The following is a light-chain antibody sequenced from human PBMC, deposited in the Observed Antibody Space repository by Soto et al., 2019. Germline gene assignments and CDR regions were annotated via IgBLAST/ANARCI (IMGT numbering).Light chain of an antibody. J-gene: IGKJ2*01. CDR2: KVS. V-gene: IGKV2-30*01. CDR3: MQGTHWPPYT. CDR1: QSLAYIDGNTY. Sequence: EVVMTQSPLSLPVTLGRPASISCRSSQSLAYIDGNTYLSWFHQRPGQSPRRLIYKVSNRESGXPXRXTGSGSGTDFTLKISRVEAEDVGVYYCMQGTHWPPYTFGQGTKLEIK.